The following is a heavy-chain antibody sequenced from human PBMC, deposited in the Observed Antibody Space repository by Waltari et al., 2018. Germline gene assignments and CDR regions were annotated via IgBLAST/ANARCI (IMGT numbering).Heavy chain of an antibody. Sequence: QLQLQESGPGLVKSSETLSLTCTVSGASVSSSSYYWGWIRQPPGTGLEGIGNIYYTGSTYYSPSLRGRVTISVDTSKNQFSLKLSSVTAADTAVYYCARRTSTVTRGYYYYYMDVWGEGTTVTVSS. J-gene: IGHJ6*03. CDR3: ARRTSTVTRGYYYYYMDV. V-gene: IGHV4-39*01. D-gene: IGHD4-17*01. CDR2: IYYTGST. CDR1: GASVSSSSYY.